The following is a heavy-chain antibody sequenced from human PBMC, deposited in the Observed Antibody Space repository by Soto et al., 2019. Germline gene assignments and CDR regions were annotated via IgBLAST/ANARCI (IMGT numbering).Heavy chain of an antibody. D-gene: IGHD6-13*01. Sequence: GGSLRLSCAASGFTFSSYAMSWVRQAPGKGLEWVSAISGSGGSTYYADSVKGRFTISRDNSKNTLYLQMNSLRAEDTAVYYCATVDRFTGYSSSWYRTWGQGTLVTVSS. V-gene: IGHV3-23*01. CDR3: ATVDRFTGYSSSWYRT. J-gene: IGHJ5*02. CDR2: ISGSGGST. CDR1: GFTFSSYA.